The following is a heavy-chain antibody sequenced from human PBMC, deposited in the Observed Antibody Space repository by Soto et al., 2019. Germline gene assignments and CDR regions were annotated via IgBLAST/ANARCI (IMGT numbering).Heavy chain of an antibody. J-gene: IGHJ5*02. CDR1: GYTFTHYA. D-gene: IGHD6-13*01. V-gene: IGHV1-3*01. CDR2: INAGSGNT. CDR3: ARGVAADGA. Sequence: QVQLVQSGAEVKKPGASVKVSCTASGYTFTHYAIHWVRHAPGQRLEWMGFINAGSGNTKYSQTFQGRLTFTKDTSASTAYMDLSSRRSDDTAIYYCARGVAADGAWGQGTLVTVSS.